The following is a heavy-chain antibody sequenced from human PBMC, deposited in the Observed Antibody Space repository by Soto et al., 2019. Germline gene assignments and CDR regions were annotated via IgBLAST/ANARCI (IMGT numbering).Heavy chain of an antibody. V-gene: IGHV4-39*01. CDR2: IYYSGST. CDR1: VGSISSSSYY. Sequence: SETLSLTCTVSVGSISSSSYYWGWIRQPPGKGLEWIGSIYYSGSTYYNPSLKSRVTISVDTSKNQFSLKLSSVTAADTAVYYCASSIAAAGTELMNWFDPWGQGTLVTVSS. CDR3: ASSIAAAGTELMNWFDP. D-gene: IGHD6-13*01. J-gene: IGHJ5*02.